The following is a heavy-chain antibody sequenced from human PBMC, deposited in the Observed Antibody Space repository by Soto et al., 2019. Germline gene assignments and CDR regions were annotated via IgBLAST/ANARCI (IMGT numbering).Heavy chain of an antibody. CDR3: AKDSALYRAAGTHFDY. CDR2: ISGSGGST. Sequence: GGSLRLSCAASGFTFSSYAMSWVRQAPGKGLEWVSAISGSGGSTYYADSVKGRFTISRDNSKNTLYLQMNSLRAEDTAVYSCAKDSALYRAAGTHFDYWGQGTLVTVSS. J-gene: IGHJ4*02. D-gene: IGHD6-13*01. CDR1: GFTFSSYA. V-gene: IGHV3-23*01.